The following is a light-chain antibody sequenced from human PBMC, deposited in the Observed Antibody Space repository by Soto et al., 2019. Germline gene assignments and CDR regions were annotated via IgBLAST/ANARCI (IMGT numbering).Light chain of an antibody. V-gene: IGKV1-39*01. Sequence: DIQMTQSPSSLSASVGDRVTITCRASQSINRYLSWYVQTSGKAPKLLIYASSSLQSGVPSRFSGSGSGTEFTLTITSLQPEDFATYYCQQSYTAPFTFGPGTKVDIK. CDR2: ASS. CDR3: QQSYTAPFT. CDR1: QSINRY. J-gene: IGKJ3*01.